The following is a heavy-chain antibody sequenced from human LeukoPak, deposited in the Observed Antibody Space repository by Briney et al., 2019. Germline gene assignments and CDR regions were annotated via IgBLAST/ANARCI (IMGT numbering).Heavy chain of an antibody. J-gene: IGHJ4*02. Sequence: PGGSLRLSCAASGFTFSSYAMHWVRQAPGKGLEWVAVISYDGSNKYYADSVKGRFTISRDNSKNTLYLQMNSLRAEDTAVYYCARDVSIFGVVNYYFDYWGQGTLVTVSS. CDR2: ISYDGSNK. CDR1: GFTFSSYA. CDR3: ARDVSIFGVVNYYFDY. V-gene: IGHV3-30-3*01. D-gene: IGHD3-3*01.